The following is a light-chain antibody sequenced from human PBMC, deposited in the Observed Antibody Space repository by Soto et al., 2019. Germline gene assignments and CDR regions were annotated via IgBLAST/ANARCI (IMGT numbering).Light chain of an antibody. CDR1: QSISIR. CDR3: QQTYSTPPDT. Sequence: DIQMTQSPSSLSASVGDRVTITCRASQSISIRLNWYQQKPGKATKLLIYTASTLQSGVPSRFSGSGSGTYFTLTISSLQPEDSATYYCQQTYSTPPDTFGQGTKLEIK. V-gene: IGKV1-39*01. J-gene: IGKJ2*01. CDR2: TAS.